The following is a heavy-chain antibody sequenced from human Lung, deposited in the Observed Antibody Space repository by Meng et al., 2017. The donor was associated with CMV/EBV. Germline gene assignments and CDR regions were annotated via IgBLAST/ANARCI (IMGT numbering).Heavy chain of an antibody. V-gene: IGHV4-4*02. CDR1: GDSITNHNW. D-gene: IGHD3-10*01. J-gene: IGHJ1*01. CDR3: LRRSGGSV. Sequence: QGQLRGSGPALVKPSETLSLTCAVSGDSITNHNWWAWVRQPPGKGLEWIGEIPHRGSSAYNPSLKSRVSMSIDKSKNQFSLKLTSVTAADTAVYHCLRRSGGSVWGQGTLVTVSS. CDR2: IPHRGSS.